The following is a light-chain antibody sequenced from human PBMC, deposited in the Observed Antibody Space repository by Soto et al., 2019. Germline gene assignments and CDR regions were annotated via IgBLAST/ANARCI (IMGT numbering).Light chain of an antibody. CDR1: SSDVGGYNY. V-gene: IGLV2-8*01. J-gene: IGLJ1*01. CDR3: SSYAGSNNFV. Sequence: QSVLTQPPSASGSPGQSVTISCPGTSSDVGGYNYVSWHQQYPGKAPKLMIYEVSKRPSGVPDRFSGSKSGNTASLIVSGLQAEDEADYYCSSYAGSNNFVFGTGTKVTVL. CDR2: EVS.